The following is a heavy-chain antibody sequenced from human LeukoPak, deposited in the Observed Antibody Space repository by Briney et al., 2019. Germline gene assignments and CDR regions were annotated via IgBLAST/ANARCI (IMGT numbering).Heavy chain of an antibody. Sequence: GGSLRLSCAASGLSFSRHQMDWARQAPGKGLEWVAYISEDGGYTTDYADSVKGRFTISRDDAKNSLNLQMDSQSAEDTAVYYCVEAWGPGGSHFDFWGQGTLVTVSS. V-gene: IGHV3-48*03. CDR3: VEAWGPGGSHFDF. CDR1: GLSFSRHQ. D-gene: IGHD2-8*02. CDR2: ISEDGGYTT. J-gene: IGHJ4*02.